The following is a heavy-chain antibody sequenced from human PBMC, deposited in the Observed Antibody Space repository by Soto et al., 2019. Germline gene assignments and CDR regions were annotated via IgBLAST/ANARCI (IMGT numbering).Heavy chain of an antibody. Sequence: ASVKVSCKTSGYTFTTYDISWVRQAPGQGLEWMGWISAYNGNTNYAQKLQGRVTMTTDTSTSTAYMELRSLRSDDTAVYYCARNIVVVPAAIDYWGQGTLVTVSS. CDR2: ISAYNGNT. J-gene: IGHJ4*02. D-gene: IGHD2-2*01. CDR3: ARNIVVVPAAIDY. CDR1: GYTFTTYD. V-gene: IGHV1-18*01.